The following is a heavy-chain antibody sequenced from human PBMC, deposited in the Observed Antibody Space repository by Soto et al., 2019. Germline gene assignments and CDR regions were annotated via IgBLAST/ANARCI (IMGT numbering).Heavy chain of an antibody. CDR3: ARFTAYYYFDY. CDR2: INWNGDSK. CDR1: GFIFDDYG. D-gene: IGHD1-26*01. V-gene: IGHV3-20*04. J-gene: IGHJ4*02. Sequence: PGGSLRLSCAASGFIFDDYGMSWVRQAPGKGLEWVSGINWNGDSKGYLDSVKGRFTISRDNATNSLYLQMSSLRAEDTALYYCARFTAYYYFDYWGQGALVTVSS.